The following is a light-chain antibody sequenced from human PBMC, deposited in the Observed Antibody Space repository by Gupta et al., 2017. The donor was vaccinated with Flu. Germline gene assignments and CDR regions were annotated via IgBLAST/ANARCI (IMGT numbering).Light chain of an antibody. CDR1: SSNIGAGYD. V-gene: IGLV1-40*01. CDR2: GNN. J-gene: IGLJ3*02. CDR3: QSYDSSLSVWV. Sequence: QSVLTQPPSVSGAPGQRVTISCTGSSSNIGAGYDVHWYQQLPGTAPKLLIFGNNNRPSGVPDRFSGSKSGTSASLAITGLQAEDESDYYCQSYDSSLSVWVFGGGTKLKVL.